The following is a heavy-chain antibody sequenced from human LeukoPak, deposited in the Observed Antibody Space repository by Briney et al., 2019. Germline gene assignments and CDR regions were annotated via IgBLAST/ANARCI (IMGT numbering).Heavy chain of an antibody. CDR3: AIHGPGIAVALDY. J-gene: IGHJ4*02. V-gene: IGHV5-10-1*01. CDR1: GYSFTSNW. CDR2: IEPSDFYT. Sequence: GESLRISWKRSGYSFTSNWLSWVRQMPGKGLEWMGRIEPSDFYTNYSPSFQGHVTISADKSISTAYLQWSSLKASDTAMYYCAIHGPGIAVALDYWGQGTLVTVSS. D-gene: IGHD6-19*01.